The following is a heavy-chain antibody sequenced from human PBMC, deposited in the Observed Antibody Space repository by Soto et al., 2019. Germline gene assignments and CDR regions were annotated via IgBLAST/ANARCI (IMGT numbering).Heavy chain of an antibody. V-gene: IGHV3-30*18. D-gene: IGHD6-13*01. CDR3: AKDTGWLAAAGTIDY. Sequence: GGSLRLSCAASGFTFSSYGMHWVRQAPGKGLEWVAVISYDGSNKYYADSVKGRFTISRDNSKNTLYLQMNSLRAEDTAVYYRAKDTGWLAAAGTIDYWGQGT. J-gene: IGHJ4*02. CDR1: GFTFSSYG. CDR2: ISYDGSNK.